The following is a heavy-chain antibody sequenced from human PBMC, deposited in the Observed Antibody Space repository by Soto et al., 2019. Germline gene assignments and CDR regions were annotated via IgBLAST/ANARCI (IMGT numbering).Heavy chain of an antibody. V-gene: IGHV3-23*01. CDR1: GFTFSSYA. CDR3: AKTDHYYGDYVGNWFDP. Sequence: EVQLLESGGGLVQPGGSLRLSCAASGFTFSSYAMSWVRQAPGKGLEWVSAISGSGGSTYYADSVKGRFTISRDNSKNTLYLQMNSLRAEDRAVYYGAKTDHYYGDYVGNWFDPWGQGTLVTVSS. J-gene: IGHJ5*02. CDR2: ISGSGGST. D-gene: IGHD4-17*01.